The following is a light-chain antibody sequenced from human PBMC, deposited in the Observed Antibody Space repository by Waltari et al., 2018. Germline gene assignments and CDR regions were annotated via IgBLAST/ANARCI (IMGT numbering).Light chain of an antibody. CDR1: SSNFGAGYD. CDR2: GNT. Sequence: QSVLTQPPSMSGAPGQKVTIPCTGGSSNFGAGYDVHWYQQFPGTAPQRLISGNTHRPSGVPGRFSGSRSGTSASLTIDGLHSDDEAVYYCQSYDSSLSASVFGGGTTLTVL. J-gene: IGLJ3*02. CDR3: QSYDSSLSASV. V-gene: IGLV1-40*01.